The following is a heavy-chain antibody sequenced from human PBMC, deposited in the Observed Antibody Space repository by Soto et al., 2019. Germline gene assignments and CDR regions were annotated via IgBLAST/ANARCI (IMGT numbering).Heavy chain of an antibody. CDR1: RVTFKTYG. CDR3: AAYNTSRNAAFDI. J-gene: IGHJ3*02. D-gene: IGHD1-20*01. Sequence: PGGSLRVWWGVSRVTFKTYGMSWVRHSPGKGLEWLANMNEDSNRINYVASVGGRFTSLGGSAGNSLLLKMDSLRAEETAVYFCAAYNTSRNAAFDIWGRGALVTVSS. CDR2: MNEDSNRI. V-gene: IGHV3-7*01.